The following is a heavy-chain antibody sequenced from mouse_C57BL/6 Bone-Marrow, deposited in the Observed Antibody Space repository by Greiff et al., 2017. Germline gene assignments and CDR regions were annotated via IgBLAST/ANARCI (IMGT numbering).Heavy chain of an antibody. CDR1: GYTFPSYD. V-gene: IGHV1-85*01. CDR2: IYPRDGST. J-gene: IGHJ1*03. CDR3: ARLEFDGSSGDWYFDV. D-gene: IGHD1-1*01. Sequence: VQLVESGPELVKPGASVKLSCKASGYTFPSYDINWVKQRPGQGLEWIGWIYPRDGSTKYTEKFKGKATLTVDTSSSTAYMELHSLTSEDSAVYFGARLEFDGSSGDWYFDVWGTGTTVTVSS.